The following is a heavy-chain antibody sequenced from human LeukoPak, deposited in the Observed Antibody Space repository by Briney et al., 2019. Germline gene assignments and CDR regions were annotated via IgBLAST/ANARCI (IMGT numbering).Heavy chain of an antibody. V-gene: IGHV4-39*01. J-gene: IGHJ4*02. Sequence: SETLSLTCTASGVSITTTTYYWGWIRQPPGKGLEWIGSIYYSGSTYYNPSLKSRVTISVDTSKNQFSLKLSSVTAADTAVYYCARGGLYYDILTGYYMRYYFDYWGQGTLVTVSS. D-gene: IGHD3-9*01. CDR1: GVSITTTTYY. CDR2: IYYSGST. CDR3: ARGGLYYDILTGYYMRYYFDY.